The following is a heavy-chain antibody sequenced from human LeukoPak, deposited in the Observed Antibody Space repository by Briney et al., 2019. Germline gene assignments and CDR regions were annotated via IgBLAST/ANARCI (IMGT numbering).Heavy chain of an antibody. CDR3: ATGTGDCSSTSCHPPFYYYGMDV. CDR1: GYTLTELS. V-gene: IGHV1-24*01. CDR2: FDPEDGET. D-gene: IGHD2-2*01. J-gene: IGHJ6*04. Sequence: ASVKVSCKVSGYTLTELSMHWVRQAPGKGLEWTGGFDPEDGETIYAQKFQGRVTMTEDTSTDTAYMELSSLRSEDTAVYYCATGTGDCSSTSCHPPFYYYGMDVWGKGTTVTVSS.